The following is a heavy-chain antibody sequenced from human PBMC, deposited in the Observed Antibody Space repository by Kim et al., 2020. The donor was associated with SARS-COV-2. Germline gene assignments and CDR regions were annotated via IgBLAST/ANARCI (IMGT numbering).Heavy chain of an antibody. D-gene: IGHD2-15*01. V-gene: IGHV1-3*01. Sequence: ASVKVSCKASGYTFTSYAMHWVRQAPGQRLEWMGWINAGNGNTIYSQKFQGRVTITRDTSASTAYMELSSLRSEDTAVYYCARGGRLVTPPYYNYYYMDVWGEGTTVTVSS. CDR2: INAGNGNT. CDR3: ARGGRLVTPPYYNYYYMDV. J-gene: IGHJ6*03. CDR1: GYTFTSYA.